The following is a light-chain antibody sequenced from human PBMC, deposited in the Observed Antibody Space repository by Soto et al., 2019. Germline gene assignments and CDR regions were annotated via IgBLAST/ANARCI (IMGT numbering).Light chain of an antibody. CDR3: QQRTNWPWT. CDR2: DTS. CDR1: QRVGNY. Sequence: EVVLTQSPDTLSLSPGERVTLSCRASQRVGNYFAWYQQKLGQTPRLLIFDTSRRATGIPARFSGSGSGTDFALTISSLEPEDSAVYYCQQRTNWPWTFGQGTQVEIK. J-gene: IGKJ1*01. V-gene: IGKV3-11*01.